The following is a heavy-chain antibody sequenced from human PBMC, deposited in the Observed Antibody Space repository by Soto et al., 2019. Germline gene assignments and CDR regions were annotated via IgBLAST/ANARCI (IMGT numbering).Heavy chain of an antibody. Sequence: QVQLVESGGDVVQPGRSLRLSCAASGFTFSNYAMHWVRQAPGKGLEWVAVISYDGSNKYYADSVKGRFTISRDNSKNTLYLHMNSLRAEDTAVYYCAYDGAYWGQGTLVTVSS. D-gene: IGHD3-10*01. CDR2: ISYDGSNK. CDR1: GFTFSNYA. CDR3: AYDGAY. J-gene: IGHJ4*02. V-gene: IGHV3-30-3*01.